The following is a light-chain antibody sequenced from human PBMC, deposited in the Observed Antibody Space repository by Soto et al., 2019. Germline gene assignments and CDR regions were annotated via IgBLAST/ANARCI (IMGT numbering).Light chain of an antibody. J-gene: IGKJ4*01. V-gene: IGKV3-15*01. Sequence: ELGGTQWPGSVSWSQGARATISCRASQMITPSYSAWYQQKPGQATRLLIYGASTRATGIPASFSGSGSGTAFPLTISTLQSADFAVYYCQQYNNWPPLPFGEGTQVDIK. CDR2: GAS. CDR1: QMITPSY. CDR3: QQYNNWPPLP.